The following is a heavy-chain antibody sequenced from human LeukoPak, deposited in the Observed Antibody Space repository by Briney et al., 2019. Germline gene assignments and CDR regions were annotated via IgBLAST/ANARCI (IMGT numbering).Heavy chain of an antibody. CDR1: GYSISSGYH. D-gene: IGHD5-12*01. Sequence: SETLSLTCTVSGYSISSGYHWGWIRQPPGKGLEWIGSIYHSGSTYYNPSLKSRVTISVDTSKNQFSLKLSSVTAADTAVYYCARKGGYYYYYYYMDVWGKGTTVTVSS. J-gene: IGHJ6*03. CDR2: IYHSGST. CDR3: ARKGGYYYYYYYMDV. V-gene: IGHV4-38-2*02.